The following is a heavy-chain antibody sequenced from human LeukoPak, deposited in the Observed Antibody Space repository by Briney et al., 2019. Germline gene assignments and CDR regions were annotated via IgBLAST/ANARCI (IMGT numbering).Heavy chain of an antibody. Sequence: SQTLSLTCAISGDSVSSNSVAWNWIRQSPSRGLEWLGRTYYRSKWYNDYAVSVKSRITINPDTSKNQFSLQLNSVTPEDTAVYYCARVGIDGSSTSYVDYYYGMDVWGQGTTVTVSS. CDR3: ARVGIDGSSTSYVDYYYGMDV. J-gene: IGHJ6*02. CDR2: TYYRSKWYN. V-gene: IGHV6-1*01. CDR1: GDSVSSNSVA. D-gene: IGHD2-2*01.